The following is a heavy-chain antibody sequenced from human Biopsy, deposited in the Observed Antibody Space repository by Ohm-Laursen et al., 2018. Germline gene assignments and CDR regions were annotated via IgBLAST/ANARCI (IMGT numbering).Heavy chain of an antibody. CDR3: ARLNSGTYDASDL. V-gene: IGHV3-48*03. J-gene: IGHJ3*01. CDR1: GFAFNLYK. CDR2: IYGGGSPV. Sequence: SLRLSCTASGFAFNLYKMNWVRRAPGKGMEWISYIYGGGSPVSYADSVKGRFTISRDNAQNSLYLHMNSLRAEDTAVYYCARLNSGTYDASDLWGQGTMVIVSS. D-gene: IGHD1-26*01.